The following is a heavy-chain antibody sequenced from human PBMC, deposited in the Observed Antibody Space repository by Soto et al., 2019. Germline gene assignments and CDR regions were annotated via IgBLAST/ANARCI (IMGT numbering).Heavy chain of an antibody. V-gene: IGHV4-38-2*01. D-gene: IGHD3-22*01. CDR2: IFRTGRT. CDR1: GYSISSGYY. CDR3: ARVAYYYDSSGPAPD. J-gene: IGHJ4*02. Sequence: SETLSLTCAVSGYSISSGYYWGWIRQPPGKGLEWIGNIFRTGRTYYNPSLKSRVTISVDTSKNQFSLKLTSVTAADTAVYYCARVAYYYDSSGPAPDWGQGTLVTVSS.